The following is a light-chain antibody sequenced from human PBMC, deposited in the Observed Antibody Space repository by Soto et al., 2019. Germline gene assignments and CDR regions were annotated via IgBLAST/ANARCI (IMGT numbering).Light chain of an antibody. J-gene: IGLJ1*01. CDR2: GNI. CDR3: QSYDSSLTGYV. CDR1: SSNIGAGYD. Sequence: QSVLTQPPSVSGAPGQRVTISCTGSSSNIGAGYDVHWYQQLPGTAPKVLIYGNINRPSGVPDRFSGSKSGPSASLAITGLHALAEADYYGQSYDSSLTGYVFGTGTNLTVL. V-gene: IGLV1-40*01.